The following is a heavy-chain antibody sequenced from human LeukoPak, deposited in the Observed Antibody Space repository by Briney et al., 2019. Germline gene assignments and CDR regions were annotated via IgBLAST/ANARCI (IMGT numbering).Heavy chain of an antibody. J-gene: IGHJ3*02. CDR3: ARGVVCSPAQSTSCQWGDAFDI. D-gene: IGHD2-2*01. CDR1: GGTFSSYA. V-gene: IGHV1-69*01. CDR2: IIPIFGTA. Sequence: AASVKVSCKASGGTFSSYAISWARQAPGQGLEWMGGIIPIFGTANCAQKFQGRVTITADESTSTAYMELSSLRSEDTAVYYCARGVVCSPAQSTSCQWGDAFDIWGQGTMVTVSS.